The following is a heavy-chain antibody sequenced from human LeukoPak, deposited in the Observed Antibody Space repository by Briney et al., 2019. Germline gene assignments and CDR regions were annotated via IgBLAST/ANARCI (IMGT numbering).Heavy chain of an antibody. J-gene: IGHJ4*02. D-gene: IGHD3-22*01. CDR3: ARAGEDYYDSSGYSLFDY. CDR1: GGSFSGYY. Sequence: SETLSLTCAVYGGSFSGYYWSWIRQPPGKGLEWIGEINHSGSTNYNPSLKRRVTISVDTSKNQFSLKLSSVTAADTAVYYCARAGEDYYDSSGYSLFDYWGQGTLVTVSS. V-gene: IGHV4-34*01. CDR2: INHSGST.